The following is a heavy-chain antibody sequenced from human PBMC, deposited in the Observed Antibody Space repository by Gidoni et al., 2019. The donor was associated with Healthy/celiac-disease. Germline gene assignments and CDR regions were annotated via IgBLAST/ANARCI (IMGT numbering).Heavy chain of an antibody. CDR1: AGSISSSSYY. Sequence: QLQLQQSGPGLVTPSETLSLTCTVSAGSISSSSYYWGWIRQPPGKGLEWIGSIYYSGSTYYNPSLKSRVTISVETSKNQFSLKLSSVTAADTAVYYCARLPVMTTVSDNDYWGQGTLVTVSS. CDR2: IYYSGST. D-gene: IGHD4-17*01. V-gene: IGHV4-39*01. CDR3: ARLPVMTTVSDNDY. J-gene: IGHJ4*02.